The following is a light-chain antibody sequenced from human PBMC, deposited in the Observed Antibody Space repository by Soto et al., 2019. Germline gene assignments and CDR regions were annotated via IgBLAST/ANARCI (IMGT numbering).Light chain of an antibody. J-gene: IGKJ1*01. CDR1: QSVSSF. CDR3: QQRSNWPWT. V-gene: IGKV3-11*01. CDR2: EVF. Sequence: EIVLTQSPATLSLSPGERATLSCRASQSVSSFLAWYQQKPGQAPRLLMYEVFSRATGIPARFSGAGSGTDFTLTSSSLEPEDFAVYYCQQRSNWPWTFGQGTKVEMK.